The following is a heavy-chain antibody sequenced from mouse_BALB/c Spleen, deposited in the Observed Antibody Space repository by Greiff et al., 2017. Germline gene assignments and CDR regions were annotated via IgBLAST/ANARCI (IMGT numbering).Heavy chain of an antibody. CDR2: ISSGGGSI. CDR3: ARHGGGLRPWFAY. D-gene: IGHD2-4*01. V-gene: IGHV5-12-1*01. Sequence: DVKLVESGGGLVKPGGSLKLSCAASGFAFSSYDMSWVRQTPEKRLEWVAYISSGGGSIYYRDTVKGRFTISRDNAKNTLYLQMSSVKSEDTAMYYCARHGGGLRPWFAYWGQGTLVTVSA. J-gene: IGHJ3*01. CDR1: GFAFSSYD.